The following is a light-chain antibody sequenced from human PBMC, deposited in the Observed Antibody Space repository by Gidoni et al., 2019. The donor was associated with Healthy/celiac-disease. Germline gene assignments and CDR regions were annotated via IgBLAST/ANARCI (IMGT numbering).Light chain of an antibody. CDR2: AAS. CDR3: QQYYSYPPLT. V-gene: IGKV1-8*01. CDR1: QGISSY. Sequence: AIRMTQPPSSLSASTGDRVTITCRASQGISSYLAWYQQKPGKAPKLLIYAASTLQSGVPSRFSGSGSGTDFTLTISCLQSEEFATYYCQQYYSYPPLTFGGGTKVEIK. J-gene: IGKJ4*01.